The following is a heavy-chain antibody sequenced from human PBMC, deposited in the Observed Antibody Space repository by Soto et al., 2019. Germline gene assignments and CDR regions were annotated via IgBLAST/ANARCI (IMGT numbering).Heavy chain of an antibody. CDR2: TSYRSRWYS. Sequence: SQTLSLTCVGSGDTVSSNSVAWNWVRQSPSRGLEWLGRTSYRSRWYSDYEVSVRSRIDINADTSKNQVSLQLNSVTPEDTAVYYCARSEEDSDYYYYGMDVWGQGTTVTVSS. CDR1: GDTVSSNSVA. J-gene: IGHJ6*02. CDR3: ARSEEDSDYYYYGMDV. V-gene: IGHV6-1*01. D-gene: IGHD2-15*01.